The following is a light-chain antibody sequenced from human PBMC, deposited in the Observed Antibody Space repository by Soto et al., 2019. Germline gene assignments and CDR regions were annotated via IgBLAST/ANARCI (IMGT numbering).Light chain of an antibody. Sequence: DIQMTQSPATLSASVGDSVAITFRASQSISHWLAWYQQKPGKAPKFLIYDASSLESGVPSRFSGSGSGTEFTLTISSLQPDDFATYYCQQYNSYWTFGQGTKVDIK. CDR1: QSISHW. J-gene: IGKJ1*01. CDR2: DAS. CDR3: QQYNSYWT. V-gene: IGKV1-5*01.